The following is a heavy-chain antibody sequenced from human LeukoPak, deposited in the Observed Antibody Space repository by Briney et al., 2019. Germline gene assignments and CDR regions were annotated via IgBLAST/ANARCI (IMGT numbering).Heavy chain of an antibody. CDR3: ARVRPEYYYDSSGYCFDY. CDR1: GGSISSISSNNYH. J-gene: IGHJ4*02. V-gene: IGHV4-39*01. Sequence: KASETLSLTCIVSGGSISSISSNNYHWGWIRQPPGKGLEWIGSIYYSGSTYYNPSLKSRVTISVDTSKNQFSLKLSSVTAADTALYYCARVRPEYYYDSSGYCFDYWGQGTLVTVSS. CDR2: IYYSGST. D-gene: IGHD3-22*01.